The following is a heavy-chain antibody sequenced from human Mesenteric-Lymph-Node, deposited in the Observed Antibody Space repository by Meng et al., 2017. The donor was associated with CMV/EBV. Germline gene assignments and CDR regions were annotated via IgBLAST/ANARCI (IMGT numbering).Heavy chain of an antibody. CDR2: INTNTGNP. CDR3: AIPGVAAAGTLGY. Sequence: KASGYTFTSYAMNWVRQAPGQGLEWMGWINTNTGNPTYAKGFTGRFVFSLDTSVSTAYLQISSLKAEDTAVYYCAIPGVAAAGTLGYWGQGTLVTVSS. V-gene: IGHV7-4-1*02. J-gene: IGHJ4*02. CDR1: GYTFTSYA. D-gene: IGHD6-13*01.